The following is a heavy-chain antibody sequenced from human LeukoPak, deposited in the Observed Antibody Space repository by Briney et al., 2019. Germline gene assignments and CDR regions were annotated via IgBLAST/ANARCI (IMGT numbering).Heavy chain of an antibody. D-gene: IGHD6-13*01. CDR1: GFTFSSYD. CDR2: IGTAGDT. Sequence: PGGSLRLSCAASGFTFSSYDMHWGRQATGKGLEWVSAIGTAGDTYYPGSVTGRFTISRDNAKNSMYFRMNSLRAGDTAVYYCVRSSSSSGMDVWGQGTTVTVSS. V-gene: IGHV3-13*04. J-gene: IGHJ6*02. CDR3: VRSSSSSGMDV.